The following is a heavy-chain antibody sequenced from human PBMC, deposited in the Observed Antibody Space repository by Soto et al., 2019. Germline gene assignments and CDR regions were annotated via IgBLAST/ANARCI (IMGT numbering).Heavy chain of an antibody. D-gene: IGHD1-7*01. CDR1: GFTFSSYG. V-gene: IGHV3-33*01. J-gene: IGHJ6*02. CDR2: IWYDGSNK. Sequence: GGSLRLSCAASGFTFSSYGMHWVRQAPGKGLEWVAVIWYDGSNKYYADSVKGRFTISRDNSKNTLYLQMNSLRAEDTAVYYCAREASITGTIDYYYGMDVWGQGTTVTVSS. CDR3: AREASITGTIDYYYGMDV.